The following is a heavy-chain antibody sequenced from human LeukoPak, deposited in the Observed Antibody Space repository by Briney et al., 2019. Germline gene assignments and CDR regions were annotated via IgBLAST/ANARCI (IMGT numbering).Heavy chain of an antibody. CDR2: IWYDGSNK. V-gene: IGHV3-33*06. CDR1: GFTFSSYG. J-gene: IGHJ4*02. D-gene: IGHD2-21*01. Sequence: PGRSLRLSCAASGFTFSSYGMHWVRQAPGKALEWVAVIWYDGSNKYYVDSVKGRFTISRDNFKNTLYLQMNSLRAEDTAVYYCAKGPGYSTIDYWGQGTLVTVSS. CDR3: AKGPGYSTIDY.